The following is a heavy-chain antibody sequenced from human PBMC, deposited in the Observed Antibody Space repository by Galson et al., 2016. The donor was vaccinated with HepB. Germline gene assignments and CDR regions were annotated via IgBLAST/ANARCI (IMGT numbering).Heavy chain of an antibody. V-gene: IGHV3-23*01. CDR3: AKGTRGRFLEWSGEGCMDV. Sequence: SLRLSCAASGFTFRSYAMTWVRQAPGKGLEWVSIISGSGGSTTDADSVKGRFTISRDNSKNTLYLQMNSLRVEDTAVYYCAKGTRGRFLEWSGEGCMDVWGQGTTVTVSS. J-gene: IGHJ6*02. CDR1: GFTFRSYA. D-gene: IGHD3-3*01. CDR2: ISGSGGST.